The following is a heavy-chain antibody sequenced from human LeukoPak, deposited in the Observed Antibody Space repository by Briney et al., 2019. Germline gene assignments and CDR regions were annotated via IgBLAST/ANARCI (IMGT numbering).Heavy chain of an antibody. CDR3: ARGTSPYSYYYGMDV. V-gene: IGHV3-7*01. J-gene: IGHJ6*02. CDR1: GFSFSSYW. CDR2: IKHDGSDN. Sequence: GGSLRLSCAASGFSFSSYWMSWVRQAPGKGLEWVANIKHDGSDNSYVDSVKGRFTISRDNAKNSLYLQMDSLRAEDTALYYCARGTSPYSYYYGMDVWGQGTTVTVSS.